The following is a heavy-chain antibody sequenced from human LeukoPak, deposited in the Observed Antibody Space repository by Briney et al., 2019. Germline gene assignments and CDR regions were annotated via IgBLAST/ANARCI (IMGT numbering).Heavy chain of an antibody. CDR1: GGSFSGYY. V-gene: IGHV4-34*01. CDR3: FYYYDSSGYYPGYFDY. D-gene: IGHD3-22*01. Sequence: SETLSLTCAVYGGSFSGYYWSWIRQPPGKGLEWIGEINHSGSTNYNPSLKSRVTISVDTSKNQFSLKLSSVTAADTAVYYPFYYYDSSGYYPGYFDYWGQGTLVTVSS. CDR2: INHSGST. J-gene: IGHJ4*02.